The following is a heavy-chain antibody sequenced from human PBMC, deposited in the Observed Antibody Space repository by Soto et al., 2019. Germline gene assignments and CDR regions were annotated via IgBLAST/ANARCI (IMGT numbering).Heavy chain of an antibody. CDR2: IYYSGST. CDR1: GGSISSGDYY. Sequence: SETLSLTCTVYGGSISSGDYYWSWIRQPPGKGLEWIGYIYYSGSTYYNPSLKRRVTISVDTSKNQFSLTLSSVTAAATAVYYWASSHSFPVLRFLECLLPFPNFDYWGQGTLVTVSS. CDR3: ASSHSFPVLRFLECLLPFPNFDY. D-gene: IGHD3-3*01. J-gene: IGHJ4*02. V-gene: IGHV4-30-4*01.